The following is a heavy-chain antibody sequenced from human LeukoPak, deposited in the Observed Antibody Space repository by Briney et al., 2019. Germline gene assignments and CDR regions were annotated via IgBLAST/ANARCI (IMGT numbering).Heavy chain of an antibody. V-gene: IGHV1-69*13. D-gene: IGHD2-15*01. CDR1: GYTFTTYG. CDR2: IIPIFGTA. J-gene: IGHJ3*02. CDR3: ASARERYCSGGSCYLGMYAFDI. Sequence: ASVKVSCKASGYTFTTYGISWVRQAPGQGLEWMGGIIPIFGTANYAQKFQGRVTITADESTSTAYMELSSLRSEDTAVYYCASARERYCSGGSCYLGMYAFDIWGQGTMVTVSS.